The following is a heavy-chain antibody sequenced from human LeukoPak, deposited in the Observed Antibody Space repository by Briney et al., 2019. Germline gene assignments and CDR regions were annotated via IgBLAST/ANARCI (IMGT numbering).Heavy chain of an antibody. V-gene: IGHV4-31*03. CDR3: ASLSYSSSGYYFDY. J-gene: IGHJ4*02. CDR2: IYYSGST. Sequence: SQTLSLTCTVSGGSISSGVYYWSWIRQHPGKGLEWIGYIYYSGSTYYNPSLKSRVTISVDTSKNQFSLKLSSVTAADTAVYYCASLSYSSSGYYFDYWGQGTLVTVSS. CDR1: GGSISSGVYY. D-gene: IGHD6-6*01.